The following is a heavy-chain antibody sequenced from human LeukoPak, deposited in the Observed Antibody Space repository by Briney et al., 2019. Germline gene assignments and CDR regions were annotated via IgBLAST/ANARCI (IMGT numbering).Heavy chain of an antibody. V-gene: IGHV4-59*01. CDR2: IYYGGST. Sequence: SETLSLTCTVSGGSISSYYWSWIRQPPGKGLEWIGYIYYGGSTNYNPSLKSRVTISVDTSKNQFSLKLSSVTAADTAVYYCARGQSTVLWFGELSPPYYFDYWGQGTLVTVSS. CDR3: ARGQSTVLWFGELSPPYYFDY. D-gene: IGHD3-10*01. CDR1: GGSISSYY. J-gene: IGHJ4*02.